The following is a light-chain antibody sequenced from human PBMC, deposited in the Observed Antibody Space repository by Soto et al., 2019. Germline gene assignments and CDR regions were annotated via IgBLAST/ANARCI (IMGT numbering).Light chain of an antibody. Sequence: DIQMTQSPSTLSASVGDRVTITCRASQSISSWLAWYQQKPGKAPKLMIYKAYSLEGGVPSRISGSVPGTDFTLTICSLQPDDFATYYCQQYHSYSLTFGGGTKVDIK. J-gene: IGKJ4*01. CDR2: KAY. V-gene: IGKV1-5*03. CDR1: QSISSW. CDR3: QQYHSYSLT.